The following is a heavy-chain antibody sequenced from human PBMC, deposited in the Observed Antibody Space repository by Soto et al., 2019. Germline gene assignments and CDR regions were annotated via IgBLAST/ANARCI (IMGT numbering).Heavy chain of an antibody. D-gene: IGHD3-9*01. J-gene: IGHJ5*02. V-gene: IGHV4-31*03. CDR1: GGSISSGGYY. CDR3: ARGGYDILTGYGAPAPHDP. CDR2: IYYSGST. Sequence: PSETLSLTCTVSGGSISSGGYYWSWIRQHPWKGLEWIGYIYYSGSTYYNPSLKSRVTISVDTSKNQFSLKLSSVTAADTAVYYCARGGYDILTGYGAPAPHDPWGXGTLVPVSS.